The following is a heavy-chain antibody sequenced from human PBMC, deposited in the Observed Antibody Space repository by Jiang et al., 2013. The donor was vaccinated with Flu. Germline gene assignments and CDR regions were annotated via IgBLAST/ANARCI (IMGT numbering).Heavy chain of an antibody. V-gene: IGHV3-9*01. J-gene: IGHJ4*02. CDR3: AKELQYYFDY. CDR2: ISWNSGSI. CDR1: GFTFDDYA. Sequence: GLVQPGRSLRLSCAASGFTFDDYAMHWVRQAPGKGLEWVSGISWNSGSIGYADSVKGRFTISRDNAKNSLYLQMNSLRAEDTALYYCAKELQYYFDYWGQGTLVTVSS.